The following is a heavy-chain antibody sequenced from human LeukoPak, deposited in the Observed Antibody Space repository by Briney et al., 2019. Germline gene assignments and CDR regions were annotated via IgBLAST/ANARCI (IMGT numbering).Heavy chain of an antibody. Sequence: ASVKVSCKASGDTFTSYGISWVRQAPGQGLEWMGWISAYNGNTNYAQKLQGRVTMTTDTSTSTAYMELRSLRSDDTAVYYCARGGTYYYDSSGYSFDHWGQGTLVTVSS. J-gene: IGHJ4*02. CDR2: ISAYNGNT. CDR1: GDTFTSYG. CDR3: ARGGTYYYDSSGYSFDH. V-gene: IGHV1-18*01. D-gene: IGHD3-22*01.